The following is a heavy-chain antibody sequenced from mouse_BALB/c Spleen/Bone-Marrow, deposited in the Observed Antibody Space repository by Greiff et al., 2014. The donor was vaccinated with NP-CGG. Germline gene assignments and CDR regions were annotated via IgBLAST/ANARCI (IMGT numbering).Heavy chain of an antibody. D-gene: IGHD2-14*01. J-gene: IGHJ2*01. Sequence: VQLVESGAELMKPGASVKISCKATGYTFSSYWIEWVKQRPGHGLEWIGEILPGSGTTNYNEKFKGKATFTADTSSYTAYMQLSSLTSEDSAVYYCARGTYRYYFDYWGQGTTLTVSS. CDR1: GYTFSSYW. V-gene: IGHV1-9*01. CDR2: ILPGSGTT. CDR3: ARGTYRYYFDY.